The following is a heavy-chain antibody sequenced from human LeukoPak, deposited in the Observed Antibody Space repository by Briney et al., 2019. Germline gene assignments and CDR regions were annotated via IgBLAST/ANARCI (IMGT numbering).Heavy chain of an antibody. CDR3: ARDEGYDSSYGMDV. J-gene: IGHJ6*02. V-gene: IGHV1-8*01. CDR1: GYTFTSYD. D-gene: IGHD3-22*01. CDR2: MNPNSGNT. Sequence: GASVKVSCKASGYTFTSYDINWVRQATGQGLEWMGWMNPNSGNTGYAQKLQGRVTMTTDTSTSTAYMELRSLRSDDTAVYYCARDEGYDSSYGMDVWGQGTTVTVSS.